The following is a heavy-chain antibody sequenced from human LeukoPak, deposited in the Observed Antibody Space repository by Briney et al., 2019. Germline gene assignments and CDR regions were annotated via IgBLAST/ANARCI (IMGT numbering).Heavy chain of an antibody. Sequence: SETLSLTCTVSGGSISSYYWSWIRQPPGKGLEWIGYIYYSGSTNYNPSLKSRVTISVDTSKNQFSLKLSSVTAADTAVYYCARDGSGYDPDAFDIWGQGTMVTVSS. D-gene: IGHD5-12*01. CDR3: ARDGSGYDPDAFDI. CDR1: GGSISSYY. V-gene: IGHV4-59*01. CDR2: IYYSGST. J-gene: IGHJ3*02.